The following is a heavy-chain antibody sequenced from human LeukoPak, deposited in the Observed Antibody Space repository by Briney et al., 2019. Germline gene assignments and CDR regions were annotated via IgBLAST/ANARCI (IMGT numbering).Heavy chain of an antibody. V-gene: IGHV4-59*12. CDR2: IYYSGST. D-gene: IGHD3-3*01. Sequence: SETLSLTCTVSGGSISSYYWSWIRQPPGKGLEWIGYIYYSGSTNYNPSLKSRVTISVDTSKNQFSLKLSSVTAADTAVYYCARRYDFWSGYPPPLDYWGQGTLVTVSS. J-gene: IGHJ4*02. CDR1: GGSISSYY. CDR3: ARRYDFWSGYPPPLDY.